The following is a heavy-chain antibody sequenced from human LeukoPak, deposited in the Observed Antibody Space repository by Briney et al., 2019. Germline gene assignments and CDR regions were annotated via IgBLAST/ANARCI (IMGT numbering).Heavy chain of an antibody. CDR2: IDYSGGSS. J-gene: IGHJ3*02. CDR3: ARDGPHREVLPGALDI. V-gene: IGHV3-23*01. D-gene: IGHD1-26*01. Sequence: GGSLRLSCTVSGFTLSSYEMSWIRQAPGRGLEWVSSIDYSGGSSYYADSVKGRFTISRDNAKNSLYLQMNSLRPEDTAVYHCARDGPHREVLPGALDIWGQGTMVTVSS. CDR1: GFTLSSYE.